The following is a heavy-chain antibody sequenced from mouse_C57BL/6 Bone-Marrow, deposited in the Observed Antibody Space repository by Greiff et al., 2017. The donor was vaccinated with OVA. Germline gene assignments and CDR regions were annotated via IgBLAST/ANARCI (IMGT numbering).Heavy chain of an antibody. J-gene: IGHJ3*01. Sequence: QVQLQQSGAELVRPGASVKLSCKASGYTFTDYYINWVKQRPGQGLEWIARIYPGSGNTYYNEKFKGKATLTAEKSSSTAYMQLSSLTSEDSAVYFCASGSWDPSWFAYWGQGTLVTVSA. CDR1: GYTFTDYY. CDR2: IYPGSGNT. V-gene: IGHV1-76*01. D-gene: IGHD4-1*01. CDR3: ASGSWDPSWFAY.